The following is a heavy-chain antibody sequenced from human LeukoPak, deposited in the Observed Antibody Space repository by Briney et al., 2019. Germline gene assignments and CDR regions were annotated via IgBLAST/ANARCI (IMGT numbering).Heavy chain of an antibody. CDR2: IYTSGST. CDR1: GGSISSYY. V-gene: IGHV4-4*07. J-gene: IGHJ3*02. Sequence: PSETLSLTCTVSGGSISSYYWSWIRQPAGKGLGWIGRIYTSGSTNYNPSLKSRVTMSVDTSKNQFSLKLSSVTAADTAVYYCARDLVRGSYKKKDAIDIWGQGTMVTVSS. CDR3: ARDLVRGSYKKKDAIDI. D-gene: IGHD1-26*01.